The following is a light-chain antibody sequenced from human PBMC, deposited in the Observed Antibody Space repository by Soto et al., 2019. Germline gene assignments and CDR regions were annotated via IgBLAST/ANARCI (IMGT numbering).Light chain of an antibody. CDR2: KTS. J-gene: IGKJ4*01. Sequence: DIQMTQSPSTLSASVGDTITITCRASQSIRSWLAWYQQKPGKGPKLLIHKTSILQSGVTSRFSGSESGTEFTLTISNLQPEDFATYYCQQYSGYPLTFGGGTKVEIK. V-gene: IGKV1-5*03. CDR1: QSIRSW. CDR3: QQYSGYPLT.